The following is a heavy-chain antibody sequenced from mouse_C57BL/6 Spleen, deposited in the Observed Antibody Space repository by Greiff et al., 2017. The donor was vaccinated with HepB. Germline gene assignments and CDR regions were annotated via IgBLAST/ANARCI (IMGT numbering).Heavy chain of an antibody. D-gene: IGHD1-1*01. V-gene: IGHV1-82*01. CDR1: GYAFSSSW. Sequence: VQLQESGPELVKPGASVKISCKASGYAFSSSWMNWVKQRPGKGLEWIGRIYPGDGDTNYNGKFKGKATLTADKSSSTAYMQLSSLTSEDSAVYFGARGTTVVAPFAYWGQGTLVTVSA. CDR2: IYPGDGDT. CDR3: ARGTTVVAPFAY. J-gene: IGHJ3*01.